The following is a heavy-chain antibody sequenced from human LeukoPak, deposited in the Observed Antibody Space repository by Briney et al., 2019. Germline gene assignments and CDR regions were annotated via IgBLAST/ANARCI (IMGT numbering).Heavy chain of an antibody. J-gene: IGHJ4*02. D-gene: IGHD3-22*01. CDR2: IYSGGST. Sequence: QAGGSLRLSCAASGFTVSSNYMSWVRQAPGKGLEWVSVIYSGGSTYYADSVKGRFTISRDNSKNTLYLQMNSLRAEDTAVYYCASRYDSSGYYPLEDYWGQGTLVTVSS. CDR3: ASRYDSSGYYPLEDY. V-gene: IGHV3-66*01. CDR1: GFTVSSNY.